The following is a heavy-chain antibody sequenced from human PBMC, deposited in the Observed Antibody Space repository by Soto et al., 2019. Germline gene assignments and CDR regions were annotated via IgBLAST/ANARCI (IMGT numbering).Heavy chain of an antibody. CDR3: ATNFDSSGLFDY. J-gene: IGHJ4*02. Sequence: PSETLSLTCIVSGSSISSSSYFWSWIRQPPGKGLQWIGYIYYNGSTNYNPSLKSRVTISVDTSKNRFSLKLRSVSDADTAVYYCATNFDSSGLFDYWGQGTLVTVSS. D-gene: IGHD3-22*01. CDR2: IYYNGST. V-gene: IGHV4-61*01. CDR1: GSSISSSSYF.